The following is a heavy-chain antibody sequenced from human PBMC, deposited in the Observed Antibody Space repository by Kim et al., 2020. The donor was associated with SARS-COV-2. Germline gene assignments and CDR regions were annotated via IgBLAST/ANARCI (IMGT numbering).Heavy chain of an antibody. V-gene: IGHV1-46*01. CDR3: ASSLGGYCSSTSCSYYYYYGMDV. J-gene: IGHJ6*02. CDR1: GYTFTSYY. CDR2: INPSGGST. Sequence: ASVKVSCKASGYTFTSYYMHWVRQAPGQGLEWMGIINPSGGSTSYAQKFQGRVTMTRDTSTSTVYMELSSLRSEDTAVYYCASSLGGYCSSTSCSYYYYYGMDVWGQGTTVTVSS. D-gene: IGHD2-2*01.